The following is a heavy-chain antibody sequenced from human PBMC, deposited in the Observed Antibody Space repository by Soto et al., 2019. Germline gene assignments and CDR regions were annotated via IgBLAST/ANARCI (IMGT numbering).Heavy chain of an antibody. J-gene: IGHJ3*02. V-gene: IGHV1-69*04. CDR3: VRGTDGVGSESAFDI. CDR1: GDTFSTYG. D-gene: IGHD2-8*01. CDR2: IIPILDIA. Sequence: QVHLVQSGAEVKKPGSSVKVSCQVSGDTFSTYGITWVRQAPGQGLEWMGRIIPILDIADYAQKFQGRVTISADRSTNTAYMEMNSLRSEDTAVYYCVRGTDGVGSESAFDIWGQGTMVTVSS.